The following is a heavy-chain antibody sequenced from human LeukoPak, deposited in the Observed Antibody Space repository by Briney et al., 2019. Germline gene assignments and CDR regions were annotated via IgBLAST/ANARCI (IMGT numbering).Heavy chain of an antibody. CDR2: ISSSGSTI. D-gene: IGHD5-18*01. V-gene: IGHV3-48*03. Sequence: GGSLRLSCAASGFTFSSYEMNWVRQAPGKGLEWVSYISSSGSTIYYADSVKGRFTISRDNAKNSLYLQMNSLRAEDTAVYYCVEGGAARFDYWGQGTLVAVSS. CDR1: GFTFSSYE. CDR3: VEGGAARFDY. J-gene: IGHJ4*02.